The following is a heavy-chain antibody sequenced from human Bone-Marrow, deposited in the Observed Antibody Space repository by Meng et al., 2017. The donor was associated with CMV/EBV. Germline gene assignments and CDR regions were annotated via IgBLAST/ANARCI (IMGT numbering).Heavy chain of an antibody. CDR2: IYYSGST. CDR3: ARGPHSSSH. J-gene: IGHJ4*02. Sequence: SETLSLTCTVSGGSISSYYWSWIRQPPGKGLEWIGYIYYSGSTNYNPSLKSRVTISVDTSKNQFSLKLSSVTAADTAVYYCARGPHSSSHWGQGTRVTGSS. D-gene: IGHD6-13*01. V-gene: IGHV4-59*01. CDR1: GGSISSYY.